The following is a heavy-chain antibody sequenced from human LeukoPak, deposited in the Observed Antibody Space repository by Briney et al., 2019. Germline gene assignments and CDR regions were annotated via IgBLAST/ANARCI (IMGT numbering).Heavy chain of an antibody. V-gene: IGHV3-23*01. J-gene: IGHJ6*02. CDR3: AKGQDIVATKYYYGMDV. CDR1: GFTFSSYA. Sequence: GGSLRLSCAASGFTFSSYAMSWVRQAPGEGLEWVSAISGSGGSTYYADSVKGRFTISRDNSKNTLYLQMNSLGAEDTAVYYCAKGQDIVATKYYYGMDVWGQGTTVTVSS. CDR2: ISGSGGST. D-gene: IGHD5-12*01.